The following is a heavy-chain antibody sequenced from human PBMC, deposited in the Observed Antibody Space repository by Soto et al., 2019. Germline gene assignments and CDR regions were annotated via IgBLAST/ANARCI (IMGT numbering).Heavy chain of an antibody. CDR3: AREGVSSSWYNYYGMDV. D-gene: IGHD6-13*01. J-gene: IGHJ6*02. CDR2: IYYGGSP. Sequence: SETLSLTCTVSGSSLSGHYWSWMRQPPGKGLECIGYIYYGGSPNYNPSLKSRVTISVDTPKTQFSLELSSVTAADTAVYYCAREGVSSSWYNYYGMDVWGQGTTVTVFS. V-gene: IGHV4-59*11. CDR1: GSSLSGHY.